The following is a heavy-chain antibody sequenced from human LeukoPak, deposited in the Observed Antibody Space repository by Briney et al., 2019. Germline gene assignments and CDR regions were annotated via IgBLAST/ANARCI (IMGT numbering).Heavy chain of an antibody. V-gene: IGHV1-18*01. Sequence: ASLTLSLKGSDHTSTSYGSSWVRQAPGQGLEWMGWISGYYGNTDSAQNLQGRVTMTRDTSTSTAYMELRSLTSDDTAVYYCARRGPVGGGWGFDYWGQGTLVTVSS. CDR1: DHTSTSYG. CDR3: ARRGPVGGGWGFDY. J-gene: IGHJ4*02. D-gene: IGHD6-19*01. CDR2: ISGYYGNT.